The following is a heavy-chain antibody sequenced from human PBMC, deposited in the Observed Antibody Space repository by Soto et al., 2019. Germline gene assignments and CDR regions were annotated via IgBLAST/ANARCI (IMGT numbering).Heavy chain of an antibody. CDR2: IYWNDDG. V-gene: IGHV2-5*01. CDR3: AHLYHWNYITPVDY. J-gene: IGHJ4*02. D-gene: IGHD1-7*01. CDR1: GFSLNTAGMG. Sequence: QITLKESGPTLVKPTQTLTLTCSFSGFSLNTAGMGVGWIRQPPGKALEWVALIYWNDDGRYNPSLKSRLTTSHDSSKTQGVLTMTNMHPVDTATYSCAHLYHWNYITPVDYWGRGILVSVSS.